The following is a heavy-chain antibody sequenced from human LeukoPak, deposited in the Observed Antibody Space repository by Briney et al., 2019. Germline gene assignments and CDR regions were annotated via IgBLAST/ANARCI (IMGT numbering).Heavy chain of an antibody. Sequence: PGGSLRLSCAASGFTFSSYSMNWVRQAPGKGLEWVSSISSSSSYIYYADSVKGRFTISRDNAKNSLYLQMNSLRAEDTAVYYCARERSSGSATNDYWGQGTLVTVSS. CDR1: GFTFSSYS. D-gene: IGHD5-12*01. J-gene: IGHJ4*02. CDR3: ARERSSGSATNDY. V-gene: IGHV3-21*04. CDR2: ISSSSSYI.